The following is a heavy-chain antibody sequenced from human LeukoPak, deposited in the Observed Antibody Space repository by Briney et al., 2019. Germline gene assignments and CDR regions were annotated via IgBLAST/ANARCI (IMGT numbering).Heavy chain of an antibody. D-gene: IGHD4-23*01. CDR1: GGTFSSYA. J-gene: IGHJ6*02. CDR2: IIPIFGTA. V-gene: IGHV1-69*13. CDR3: ARGGGNGFDYYYGMDV. Sequence: VKVSCKASGGTFSSYAISWVRQAPGQGLEWMGGIIPIFGTANYAQKFQGRVTITADESTSTAYMELSSLRSEDTAVYYCARGGGNGFDYYYGMDVWGQGTTVTVSS.